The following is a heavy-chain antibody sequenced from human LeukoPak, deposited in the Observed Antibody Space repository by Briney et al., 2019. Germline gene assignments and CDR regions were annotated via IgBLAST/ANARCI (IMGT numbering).Heavy chain of an antibody. CDR2: IYTSGST. D-gene: IGHD5-18*01. Sequence: WXWIRXPAGKGLEWIGRIYTSGSTNYNPSLKSRVTMSVDTSKNQFSLKLSSVTAADTAVYYCARGGYSYGLDYWGQGTLVTVSS. V-gene: IGHV4-4*07. J-gene: IGHJ4*02. CDR3: ARGGYSYGLDY.